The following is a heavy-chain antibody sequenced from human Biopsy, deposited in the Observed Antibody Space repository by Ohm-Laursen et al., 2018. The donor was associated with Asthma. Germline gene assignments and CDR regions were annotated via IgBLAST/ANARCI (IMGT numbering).Heavy chain of an antibody. CDR2: ISYTGSA. CDR3: ARHWDWGSFFDY. CDR1: GGSMSSSSYY. D-gene: IGHD7-27*01. V-gene: IGHV4-39*01. Sequence: TLSLTCTVSGGSMSSSSYYWGWIRQPPGKGLEWMVSISYTGSAYHNPSLKSRVTISVDTPKNHFSLKLSSVTAADTAVYYCARHWDWGSFFDYWGQGTPVTVSS. J-gene: IGHJ4*02.